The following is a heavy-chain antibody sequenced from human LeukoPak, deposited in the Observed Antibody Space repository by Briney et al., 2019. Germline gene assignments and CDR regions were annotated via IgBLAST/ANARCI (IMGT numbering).Heavy chain of an antibody. D-gene: IGHD3-22*01. CDR1: GGSISSYY. J-gene: IGHJ6*02. V-gene: IGHV4-4*07. CDR2: IYTSGST. CDR3: ARKGGYSYYYYYYGMDV. Sequence: SETLSLTCTVSGGSISSYYWSWIRQPAGKGLEWIGRIYTSGSTNYNPSLKSRVTMSVDTSKNQFSLKLSSVTAADTAVYYCARKGGYSYYYYYYGMDVWGQGTTVTVSS.